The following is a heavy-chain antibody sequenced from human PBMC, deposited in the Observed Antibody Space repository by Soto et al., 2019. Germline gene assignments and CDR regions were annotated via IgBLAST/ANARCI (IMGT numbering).Heavy chain of an antibody. V-gene: IGHV3-21*01. J-gene: IGHJ4*02. CDR1: GFTFSSYS. D-gene: IGHD3-16*01. Sequence: EVQLVESGGGLVKPGGSLRLSCAASGFTFSSYSMNWVRQAPGKWLEWVSSISSSSSYIYYADSVTGRFTISRDNAKNSMYLQMTSLRAEDTAVYYCASLGPGPFDYWGQGTLVTVSS. CDR3: ASLGPGPFDY. CDR2: ISSSSSYI.